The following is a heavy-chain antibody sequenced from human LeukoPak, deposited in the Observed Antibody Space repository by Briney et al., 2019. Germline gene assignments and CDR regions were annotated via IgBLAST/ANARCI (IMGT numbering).Heavy chain of an antibody. CDR1: GYTFTSYY. CDR2: INPSGGST. CDR3: ATDPSSGAAFDI. J-gene: IGHJ3*02. D-gene: IGHD6-25*01. V-gene: IGHV1-46*01. Sequence: ASVKVSCKASGYTFTSYYMHWVRQAPGQGLEWMGIINPSGGSTSYAQKFQGRVTMTRDTSTSTVYMELSSLRSEDTAVYYCATDPSSGAAFDIWGQGTMVTVSS.